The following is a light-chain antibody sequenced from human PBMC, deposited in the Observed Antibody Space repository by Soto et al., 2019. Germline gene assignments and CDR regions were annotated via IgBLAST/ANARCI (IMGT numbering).Light chain of an antibody. CDR2: DAS. CDR3: SSYTSGSTPWV. Sequence: QSALTQPASVSGTPGQSITISCTGTSSDVGAYNYVSWYQQHPGKAPKLMICDASDRPSGVSTRFSGSKSGNTASLTISGLQAEDEADYYCSSYTSGSTPWVFGTGTKVTVL. J-gene: IGLJ1*01. V-gene: IGLV2-14*01. CDR1: SSDVGAYNY.